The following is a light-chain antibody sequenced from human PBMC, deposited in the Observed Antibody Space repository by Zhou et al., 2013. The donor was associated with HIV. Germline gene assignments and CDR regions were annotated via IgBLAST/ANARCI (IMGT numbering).Light chain of an antibody. Sequence: DIQMTQSPSSLSASVGDRVTITCQASQDIGHYLNWYQQKPGKAPKLLISGASNLETGDPSRFIGGGSGTHFTFTINNLQPDDLATYYCHQYDAVPYTLVQGTKLQVK. V-gene: IGKV1-33*01. CDR3: HQYDAVPYT. CDR2: GAS. J-gene: IGKJ2*01. CDR1: QDIGHY.